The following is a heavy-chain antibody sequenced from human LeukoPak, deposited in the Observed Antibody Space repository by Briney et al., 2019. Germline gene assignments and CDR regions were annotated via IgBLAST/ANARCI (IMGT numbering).Heavy chain of an antibody. Sequence: SETLSLTCSVSGGSVGSGSYYWTWIRQSAGKGLEWIGRIDPTGTTNNNPSLRGRATVSLDTSQNQFSLKLDSVTAADTAVYYCARSYGAFDIWGQGAMVTVSS. CDR3: ARSYGAFDI. J-gene: IGHJ3*02. CDR1: GGSVGSGSYY. CDR2: IDPTGTT. V-gene: IGHV4-61*02. D-gene: IGHD3-10*01.